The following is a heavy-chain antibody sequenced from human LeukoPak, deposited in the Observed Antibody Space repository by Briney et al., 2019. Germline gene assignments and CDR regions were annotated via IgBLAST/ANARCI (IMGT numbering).Heavy chain of an antibody. D-gene: IGHD6-19*01. Sequence: SETLSLTCTVSGGSISSSSYYWGWIRQPPGKGLEWIGSIYYSGSTYYNPPLKSRVTISVDTSKNQFSLKLSSVTAADTAVYFCARAAFSSGWYGDCWGQGILVTVSS. V-gene: IGHV4-39*01. J-gene: IGHJ4*02. CDR1: GGSISSSSYY. CDR3: ARAAFSSGWYGDC. CDR2: IYYSGST.